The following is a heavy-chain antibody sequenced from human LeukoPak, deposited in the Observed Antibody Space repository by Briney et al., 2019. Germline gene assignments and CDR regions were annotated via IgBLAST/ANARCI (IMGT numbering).Heavy chain of an antibody. CDR3: ARGGVVYPDSFDI. CDR2: IFSGGGT. D-gene: IGHD2-15*01. CDR1: GFTVSSSY. J-gene: IGHJ3*02. V-gene: IGHV3-66*01. Sequence: PGGSLRLSCAASGFTVSSSYMNWVPQAPGRGREWVSLIFSGGGTYYADSVKGRFTISRDNSKNTLFLQMNSLRAEDTAVYYCARGGVVYPDSFDIWGRGTMVTVSS.